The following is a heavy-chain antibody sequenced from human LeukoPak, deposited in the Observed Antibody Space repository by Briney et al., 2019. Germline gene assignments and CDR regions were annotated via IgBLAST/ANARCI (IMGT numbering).Heavy chain of an antibody. CDR3: ARDHGPEVVTHYYYYYMDV. D-gene: IGHD4-23*01. Sequence: SETLSLTCAVYGGSFSGYYWSWIRQPPGKGLEWIGEINHSGSTNYNPSLKSRVTISVDTSKNQFSLKLSSVTAADTAVYYCARDHGPEVVTHYYYYYMDVWGKGTTVTVSS. CDR1: GGSFSGYY. J-gene: IGHJ6*03. V-gene: IGHV4-34*01. CDR2: INHSGST.